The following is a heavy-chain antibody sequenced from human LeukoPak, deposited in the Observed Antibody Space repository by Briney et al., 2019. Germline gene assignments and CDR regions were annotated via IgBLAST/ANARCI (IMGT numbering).Heavy chain of an antibody. CDR1: GFTFSSYA. J-gene: IGHJ4*02. V-gene: IGHV3-23*01. CDR3: AKVFGRVGTFDY. CDR2: ISGSGGST. Sequence: GGSLRLSCAASGFTFSSYAMSWVRQAPGKGLEWVSAISGSGGSTYYADSVKGRFTISRDNSKNTLYLQMNSLRADDTAVYYCAKVFGRVGTFDYWGQGTLVTVSS. D-gene: IGHD3-3*01.